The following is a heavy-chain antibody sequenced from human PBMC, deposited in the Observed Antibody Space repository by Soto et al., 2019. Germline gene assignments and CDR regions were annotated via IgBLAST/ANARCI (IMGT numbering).Heavy chain of an antibody. D-gene: IGHD2-15*01. V-gene: IGHV3-15*07. CDR3: TTDPRVVAELYYYYGMDV. Sequence: GGSLRLSCAASGFTFSNAWMNWVRQAPGKGPEWVGRIKSKTDGGTTDYAAPVKGRFTISRDDSKNTLYLQMNSLKTEDTAVYYCTTDPRVVAELYYYYGMDVWGQGTTVTVSS. CDR1: GFTFSNAW. J-gene: IGHJ6*02. CDR2: IKSKTDGGTT.